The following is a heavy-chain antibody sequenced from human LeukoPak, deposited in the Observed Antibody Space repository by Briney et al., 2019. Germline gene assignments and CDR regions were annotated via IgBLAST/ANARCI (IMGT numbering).Heavy chain of an antibody. CDR3: ARYGVVVVAATFDY. D-gene: IGHD2-15*01. CDR1: GGSISSSSYY. Sequence: SETLSLTXTVSGGSISSSSYYWGWIRQPPGKGREWIGSIYYSGSTYYNPSLKSRVTISVDTSKNQFSLKLSSVTAADTAVYYCARYGVVVVAATFDYWGQGTLVTVSS. J-gene: IGHJ4*02. CDR2: IYYSGST. V-gene: IGHV4-39*01.